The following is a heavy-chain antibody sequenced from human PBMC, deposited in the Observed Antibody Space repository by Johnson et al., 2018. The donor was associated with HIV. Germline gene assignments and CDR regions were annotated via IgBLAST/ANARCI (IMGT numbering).Heavy chain of an antibody. D-gene: IGHD4-23*01. CDR3: ARGTPYGGNSWDFDI. CDR2: ISYDGNNK. V-gene: IGHV3-30-3*01. Sequence: QMQLVESGGGVVQPGRSLRLSCAASGFTFRSHAMHWVRQAPGKGLEWVAVISYDGNNKFQADSVKGRFTISRDNAKNTLYLQMNSLRAEDTAVYYCARGTPYGGNSWDFDIWGQGTMVTGSS. CDR1: GFTFRSHA. J-gene: IGHJ3*02.